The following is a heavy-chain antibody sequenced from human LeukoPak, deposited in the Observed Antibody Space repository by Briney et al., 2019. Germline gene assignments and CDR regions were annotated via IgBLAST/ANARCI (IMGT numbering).Heavy chain of an antibody. Sequence: SVKVSCKASGGTFSSYAISWVRQAPGQGLEWMGGIIPIFGTANYAQKFQGRVTITADESTSTAYMELSSLRSEDTAVYYCARDQSIAARQYYFDSWGQGTLVTVSS. CDR1: GGTFSSYA. D-gene: IGHD6-6*01. CDR2: IIPIFGTA. CDR3: ARDQSIAARQYYFDS. V-gene: IGHV1-69*01. J-gene: IGHJ4*02.